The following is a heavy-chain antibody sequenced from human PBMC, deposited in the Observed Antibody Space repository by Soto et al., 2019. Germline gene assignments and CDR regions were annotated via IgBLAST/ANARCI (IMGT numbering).Heavy chain of an antibody. CDR2: IYYSGST. Sequence: PSETLSLTCTVSGGSISSSSYYWGWIRQPPGKGLEWIGRIYYSGSTYYNPSLKSRVPISVDRTKNQFSLKLSSVTAADTAVYYCARGSKGPYYDILTGYYGSPHSWFDPWGQGTLVTVSS. CDR3: ARGSKGPYYDILTGYYGSPHSWFDP. J-gene: IGHJ5*02. D-gene: IGHD3-9*01. V-gene: IGHV4-39*07. CDR1: GGSISSSSYY.